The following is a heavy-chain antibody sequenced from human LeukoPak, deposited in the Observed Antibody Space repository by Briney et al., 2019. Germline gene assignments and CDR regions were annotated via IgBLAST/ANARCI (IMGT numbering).Heavy chain of an antibody. CDR1: GFTFSSYS. D-gene: IGHD1-26*01. CDR3: AREKREQGPFDI. J-gene: IGHJ3*02. V-gene: IGHV3-21*01. Sequence: GGSLRLSCAASGFTFSSYSMNWARQAPGKGLEWVSSISSSSSYIYYADSVKGRFTISRDNAKNSLYLQMNSLRAEDTAVYYCAREKREQGPFDIWGQGTMVTVSS. CDR2: ISSSSSYI.